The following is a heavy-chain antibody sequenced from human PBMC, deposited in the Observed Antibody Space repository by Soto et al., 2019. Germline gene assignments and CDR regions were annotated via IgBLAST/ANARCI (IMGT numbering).Heavy chain of an antibody. CDR2: IKQEGSEK. CDR1: GFTFSSYW. D-gene: IGHD3-16*02. V-gene: IGHV3-7*01. Sequence: EVQLVESGGGLVQPGGSLRLSCAASGFTFSSYWMSWVRQAPGKGLEWVANIKQEGSEKYYVDSVKGRFTISRDNAKNSLYLQMNSLRAEDTAVYYCARESLDYIWGSYRSPQFDYWGQGTLVTVSS. CDR3: ARESLDYIWGSYRSPQFDY. J-gene: IGHJ4*02.